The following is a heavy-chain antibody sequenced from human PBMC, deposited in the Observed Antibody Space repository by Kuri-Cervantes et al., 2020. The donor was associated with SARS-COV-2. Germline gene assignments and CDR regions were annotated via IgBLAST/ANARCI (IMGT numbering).Heavy chain of an antibody. Sequence: GESLKISCAASGFTFSSYSMNWVRQAPGKGLEWVANIKQDGSEKYYVDSVKGRFTISRDNAKNSLYLQMNSLRAEDTAVYYCARDLKYWYFDLWGRGTLVTVSS. CDR3: ARDLKYWYFDL. CDR2: IKQDGSEK. V-gene: IGHV3-7*01. J-gene: IGHJ2*01. CDR1: GFTFSSYS.